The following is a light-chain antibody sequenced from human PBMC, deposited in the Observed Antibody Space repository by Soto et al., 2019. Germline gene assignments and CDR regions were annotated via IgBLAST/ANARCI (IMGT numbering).Light chain of an antibody. CDR3: QQTSSVPRT. V-gene: IGKV1-39*01. Sequence: DIQMTQSPSSLSASVGDRVTITCRASQSIDTFLNWYQHRPGEAPQLLIFLASNLQSGVPSRFSGSGSGTDFTLTISSLQPEDFATYFCQQTSSVPRTFGQGTKVDIK. CDR2: LAS. CDR1: QSIDTF. J-gene: IGKJ2*01.